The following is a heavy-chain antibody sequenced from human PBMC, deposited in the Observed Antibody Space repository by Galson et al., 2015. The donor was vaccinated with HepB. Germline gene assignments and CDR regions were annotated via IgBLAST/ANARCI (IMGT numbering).Heavy chain of an antibody. CDR3: AKGRRVRFLEWLFSYFDY. J-gene: IGHJ4*02. CDR2: ISGSGGST. D-gene: IGHD3-3*01. V-gene: IGHV3-23*01. Sequence: SLRLSCAASGFTYSSYAMSWVRQAPGKGLEWVSAISGSGGSTYYADSVKGRFTISRDNSKNTLYLQMNSLRAEDTAVYYCAKGRRVRFLEWLFSYFDYWGQGTLVTVSS. CDR1: GFTYSSYA.